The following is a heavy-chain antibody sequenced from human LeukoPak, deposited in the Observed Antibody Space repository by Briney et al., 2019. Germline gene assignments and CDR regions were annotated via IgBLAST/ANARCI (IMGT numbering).Heavy chain of an antibody. D-gene: IGHD3-22*01. Sequence: GGSLRLSCAASGFTFSNAWMSWVRQAPGKGLEWVGRIKSKTDGGTTDYAAPVKGRFTISRDDSKNTLYLQMNSLKTEDTAVYYCQITMIVVVITRADALDIWGQGTMVTVSS. CDR1: GFTFSNAW. CDR2: IKSKTDGGTT. V-gene: IGHV3-15*01. CDR3: QITMIVVVITRADALDI. J-gene: IGHJ3*02.